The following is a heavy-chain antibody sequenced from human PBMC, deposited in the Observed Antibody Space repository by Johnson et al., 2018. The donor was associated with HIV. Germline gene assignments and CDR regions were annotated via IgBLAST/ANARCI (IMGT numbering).Heavy chain of an antibody. J-gene: IGHJ3*02. CDR3: ARDKGSYSPGAFDI. CDR1: GFTFDDYG. D-gene: IGHD1-26*01. Sequence: VQLVESGGGVVRPGGSLRLSCAASGFTFDDYGMSWVRQAPGKGLEWVSGIHCNGGSTGYADSVKGRFTISRDNAKNSLYLQMNRLRAEDTAVYYCARDKGSYSPGAFDIWGQGTMVTVSS. CDR2: IHCNGGST. V-gene: IGHV3-20*04.